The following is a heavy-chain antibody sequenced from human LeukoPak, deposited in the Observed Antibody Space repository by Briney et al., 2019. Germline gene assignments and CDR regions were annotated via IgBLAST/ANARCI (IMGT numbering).Heavy chain of an antibody. CDR1: GFTFSDYY. Sequence: GGSLRLSCAASGFTFSDYYMSWIRQAPGKGLEWASYISSSGSTIYYADSVKGRFTISRDNAKNSLYLQMNSLRAENTAVYYCATYLTIAAAGPEDYWGQGTLVTVSS. CDR3: ATYLTIAAAGPEDY. CDR2: ISSSGSTI. V-gene: IGHV3-11*01. J-gene: IGHJ4*02. D-gene: IGHD6-13*01.